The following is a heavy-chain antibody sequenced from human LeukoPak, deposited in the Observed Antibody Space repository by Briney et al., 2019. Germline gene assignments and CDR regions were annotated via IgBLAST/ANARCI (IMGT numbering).Heavy chain of an antibody. CDR1: GFTFSDTW. J-gene: IGHJ4*02. D-gene: IGHD2/OR15-2a*01. V-gene: IGHV3-74*01. Sequence: GGSLRLSCAASGFTFSDTWIHWVRRAPGKGLVWVSRIRSDGSDTRYAESVKGRFTISRDNAKNTLYLQMNSLRAEDTAVYYCARDWFHAIDYWGQGTLVTVSS. CDR3: ARDWFHAIDY. CDR2: IRSDGSDT.